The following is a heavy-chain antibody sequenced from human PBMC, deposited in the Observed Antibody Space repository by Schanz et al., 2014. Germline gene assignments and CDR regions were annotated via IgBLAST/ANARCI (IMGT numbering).Heavy chain of an antibody. CDR2: IYSSGST. D-gene: IGHD2-2*02. CDR1: GGSISSGAYS. V-gene: IGHV4-30-4*07. Sequence: QVQLQESGPRLVKPSQTLSLTCTVSGGSISSGAYSWSWIRQPPGKRPEWMGYIYSSGSTNYNPPPKRRVTSPVDPSKNQFSLKLSSVTAADTAVYYCARDWVVPAAIGEGNWNYDNWGQGTLVTVSS. J-gene: IGHJ4*02. CDR3: ARDWVVPAAIGEGNWNYDN.